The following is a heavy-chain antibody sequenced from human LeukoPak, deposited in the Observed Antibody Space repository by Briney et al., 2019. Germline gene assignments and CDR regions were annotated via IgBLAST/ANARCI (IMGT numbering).Heavy chain of an antibody. CDR1: GFTFSSYW. J-gene: IGHJ6*03. Sequence: GGSLRLSCAASGFTFSSYWMSWVRQAPGKGLEWVANIKQDGSEKYYVDSVKGRFTISRDNSKNTLNLQMNSLRAEDTAVYYCAKDITTYYYYMDVWGKGTTVTVSS. D-gene: IGHD3-22*01. V-gene: IGHV3-7*01. CDR3: AKDITTYYYYMDV. CDR2: IKQDGSEK.